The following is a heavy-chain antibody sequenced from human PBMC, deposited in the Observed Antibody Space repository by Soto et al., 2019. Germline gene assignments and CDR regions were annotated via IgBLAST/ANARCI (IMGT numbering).Heavy chain of an antibody. CDR2: IIPIFGTA. V-gene: IGHV1-69*13. J-gene: IGHJ4*02. CDR1: GGTFSSYA. Sequence: SVKVSCKASGGTFSSYAISWVRQAPGQGLEWMGGIIPIFGTANYAQKFQGRVTITEDESTSTAYMELSSLRSEDTAVYYCAREGYSSSDTYDYWGQGTLVTVSS. D-gene: IGHD6-6*01. CDR3: AREGYSSSDTYDY.